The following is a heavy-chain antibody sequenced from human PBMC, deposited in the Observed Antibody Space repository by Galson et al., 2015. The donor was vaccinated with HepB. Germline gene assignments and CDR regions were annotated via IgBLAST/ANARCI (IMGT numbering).Heavy chain of an antibody. D-gene: IGHD3-22*01. Sequence: SETLSLTCTVSGGSISSYYWSWIRQPAGKGLEWIGRIYTSGSTNYNPSLKSRVTMSVDTSKNQFSLKLSSVTAADTAVYYCARGREDSSGYYQFQHWGQGTLVTVSS. CDR2: IYTSGST. CDR1: GGSISSYY. J-gene: IGHJ1*01. V-gene: IGHV4-4*07. CDR3: ARGREDSSGYYQFQH.